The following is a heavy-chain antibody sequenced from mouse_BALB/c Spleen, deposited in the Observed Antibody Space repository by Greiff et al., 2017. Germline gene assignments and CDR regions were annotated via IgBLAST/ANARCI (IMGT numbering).Heavy chain of an antibody. CDR2: ISYSGST. D-gene: IGHD2-14*01. CDR1: GDSFTSGY. J-gene: IGHJ2*01. CDR3: ARYLYEGFAY. V-gene: IGHV3-8*02. Sequence: EVQLVESGPRLVKPSQSLSLSCSVTGDSFTSGYWNWIRKFPGNKLEYMGYISYSGSTYYNPSLKSRISITRDTSKSQYYLQLNTVTTEDTAAYYCARYLYEGFAYWGQGTTLTVSS.